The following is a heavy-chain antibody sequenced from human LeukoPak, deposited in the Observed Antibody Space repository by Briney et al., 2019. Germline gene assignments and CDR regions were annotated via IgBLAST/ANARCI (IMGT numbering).Heavy chain of an antibody. CDR3: ASKLGYCSGGSCYGDY. D-gene: IGHD2-15*01. CDR2: ISSSGSTI. CDR1: GFTFSDYY. J-gene: IGHJ4*02. V-gene: IGHV3-11*01. Sequence: AGGSLRLSCAASGFTFSDYYMSWIRQAPGKGLEWVSYISSSGSTIYYADSVKGRFTISRDNAKNSLYLQMNSLRAEDTAVYYCASKLGYCSGGSCYGDYWGQGTLVTVSS.